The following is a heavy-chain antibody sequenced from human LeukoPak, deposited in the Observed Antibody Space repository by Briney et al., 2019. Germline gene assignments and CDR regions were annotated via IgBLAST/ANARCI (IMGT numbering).Heavy chain of an antibody. CDR3: ARDPVIYEDSSGYHFDY. V-gene: IGHV3-30*02. D-gene: IGHD3-22*01. CDR2: IRYDGSNK. Sequence: GGSLRLSCAASGFTFSSYGMHWVRQAPGKGLEWVAFIRYDGSNKYYADSVKGRFTISRDNAKNSLYLQMNRLRAEDTAVYYCARDPVIYEDSSGYHFDYWGQGTLVTVSS. J-gene: IGHJ4*02. CDR1: GFTFSSYG.